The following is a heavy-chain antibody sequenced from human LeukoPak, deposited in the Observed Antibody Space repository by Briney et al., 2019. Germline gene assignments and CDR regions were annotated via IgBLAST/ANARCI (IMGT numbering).Heavy chain of an antibody. D-gene: IGHD6-13*01. CDR1: GYSFTSYW. V-gene: IGHV5-10-1*01. CDR3: ASSGYSSSWRNWFDP. Sequence: GESLKISCKGSGYSFTSYWISWVRQMPGKGLEWMGRIDPSDSYTNYSPSFQGHVTISADKSISTAYLQWSSLKASDTAMYYCASSGYSSSWRNWFDPWGQGTLVTVSS. J-gene: IGHJ5*02. CDR2: IDPSDSYT.